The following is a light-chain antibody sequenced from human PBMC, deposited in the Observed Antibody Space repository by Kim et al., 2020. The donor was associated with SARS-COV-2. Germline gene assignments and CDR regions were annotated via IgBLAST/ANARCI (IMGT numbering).Light chain of an antibody. V-gene: IGKV3-11*01. CDR2: ASS. CDR1: QSIGPH. Sequence: EVVLTQSPATLSLSPGETATLSCRASQSIGPHLAWYQQKAGQPPRLLIYASSTRAAGVPDRFSGRGSGTYFSLIISNLEPEDIAVYYCQQRGNWPPITFGQGTRLEIK. CDR3: QQRGNWPPIT. J-gene: IGKJ5*01.